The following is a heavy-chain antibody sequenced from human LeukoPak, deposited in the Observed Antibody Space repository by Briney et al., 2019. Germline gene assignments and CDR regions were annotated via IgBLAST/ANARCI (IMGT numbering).Heavy chain of an antibody. D-gene: IGHD3-10*01. Sequence: SISSSSSYIYYADSVKGRFTISRDNAKNSLYLQMNSLRAEDTAVYYCASGSRSGHFNDYWGQGTLVTVSS. CDR2: ISSSSSYI. J-gene: IGHJ4*02. V-gene: IGHV3-21*01. CDR3: ASGSRSGHFNDY.